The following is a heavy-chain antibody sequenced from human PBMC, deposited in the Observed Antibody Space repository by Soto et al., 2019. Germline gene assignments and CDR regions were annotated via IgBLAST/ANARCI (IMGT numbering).Heavy chain of an antibody. V-gene: IGHV2-5*02. D-gene: IGHD3-22*01. Sequence: SGPTLVNPTQTLTLTCTFSGFSFSTSGEGVGWIRQPPGKALEWLALIYWDDDKRYSPSLKSRLTITKDTSKNQVVLTMTNMDPGDTGTYSCANSPARYYYKNIGYPYATFDIWGQGTKVTVSS. J-gene: IGHJ3*02. CDR1: GFSFSTSGEG. CDR2: IYWDDDK. CDR3: ANSPARYYYKNIGYPYATFDI.